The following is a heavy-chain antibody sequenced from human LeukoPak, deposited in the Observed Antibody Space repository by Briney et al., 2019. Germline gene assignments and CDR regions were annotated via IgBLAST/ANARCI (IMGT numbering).Heavy chain of an antibody. CDR3: AKDSSGWYAFDY. D-gene: IGHD6-19*01. V-gene: IGHV3-43*01. Sequence: GGSLRLSCAASGFTFDDYTMHWVRQAPGKVLEWVSLISWDGGSTYYADSVKGRFTISRDNSKNSLYLQMNSLRTEDTALYYCAKDSSGWYAFDYWGQGTLVTVSS. CDR1: GFTFDDYT. J-gene: IGHJ4*02. CDR2: ISWDGGST.